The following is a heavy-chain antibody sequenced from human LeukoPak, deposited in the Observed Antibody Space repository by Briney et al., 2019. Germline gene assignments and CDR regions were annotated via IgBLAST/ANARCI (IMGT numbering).Heavy chain of an antibody. J-gene: IGHJ4*02. CDR2: INPSSGGT. D-gene: IGHD6-13*01. V-gene: IGHV1-2*02. CDR1: GYTFTGYY. Sequence: ASVKVSCKASGYTFTGYYMHWVRQAPGQGLEWMGWINPSSGGTNYAQKFQGRVTMTRDTSISTAYMELSRLRSDDTAVYYCARDLPFTPYSSSWAHDYWGQGTLVTVSS. CDR3: ARDLPFTPYSSSWAHDY.